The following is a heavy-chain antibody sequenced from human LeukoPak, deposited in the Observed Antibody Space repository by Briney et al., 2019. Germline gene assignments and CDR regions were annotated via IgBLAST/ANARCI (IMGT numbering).Heavy chain of an antibody. J-gene: IGHJ4*02. V-gene: IGHV4-30-2*01. CDR2: IYHSGST. CDR1: GGSISSGGYY. CDR3: ASSDYDFWSGYPS. D-gene: IGHD3-3*01. Sequence: SETLSLTCTVSGGSISSGGYYWSCIRQPPGKGLEWIGYIYHSGSTYYNPSLKSRVTISVDRSKNQFSLKLSSVTAADTAVYYCASSDYDFWSGYPSWGQGTLVTVSS.